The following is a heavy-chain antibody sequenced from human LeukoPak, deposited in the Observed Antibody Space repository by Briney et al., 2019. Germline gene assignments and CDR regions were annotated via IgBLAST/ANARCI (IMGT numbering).Heavy chain of an antibody. CDR2: THYSGDT. D-gene: IGHD3-3*01. Sequence: SETLSLTCTVSGTSINNDYWSWIRQPPGPGLEWIAFTHYSGDTKYNPSLKSRVTMSIDTSKNQFSLKLSSVTAADTAVYYCARRKAGITIFRTAPRDAFDIWGQGTMVTVSS. V-gene: IGHV4-59*12. CDR3: ARRKAGITIFRTAPRDAFDI. CDR1: GTSINNDY. J-gene: IGHJ3*02.